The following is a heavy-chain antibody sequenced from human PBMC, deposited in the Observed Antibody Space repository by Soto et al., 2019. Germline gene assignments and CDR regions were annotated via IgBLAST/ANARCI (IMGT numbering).Heavy chain of an antibody. Sequence: HPGGSLRLSCAASGFTFSSYGMHWVRQAPGKGLEWVAVIWYDGSNKYYADSVKGRFTISRDNSKNTLYLQMNSLRAEDTAVYYCARDGSPYYYDSSGYSFGHYWGQGTLVTVSS. V-gene: IGHV3-33*01. CDR2: IWYDGSNK. D-gene: IGHD3-22*01. CDR3: ARDGSPYYYDSSGYSFGHY. J-gene: IGHJ4*02. CDR1: GFTFSSYG.